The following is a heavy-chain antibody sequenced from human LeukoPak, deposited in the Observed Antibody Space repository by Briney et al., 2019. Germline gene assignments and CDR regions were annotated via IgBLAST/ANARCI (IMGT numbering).Heavy chain of an antibody. CDR3: ARCGGDCSSYYGMDV. Sequence: PGGSLRPSCAASRFPFSSYTMNWVRQAPGKGLEWVSSISTSSNYIYYADSVKGRFTISRDNANNSLYLQMNSLRAEDTAVYYCARCGGDCSSYYGMDVWGQGTTVTVSS. D-gene: IGHD2-21*02. J-gene: IGHJ6*02. CDR1: RFPFSSYT. V-gene: IGHV3-21*01. CDR2: ISTSSNYI.